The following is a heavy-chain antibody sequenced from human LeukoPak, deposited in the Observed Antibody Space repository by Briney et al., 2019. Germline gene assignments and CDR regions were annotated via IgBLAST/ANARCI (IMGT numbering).Heavy chain of an antibody. Sequence: GESLQISCKGSGYSFTSYWIGWVRQMPGKGLEWMGIIYPGDSDTRYSPSFQGQVTISADKSISTAYLQWSSLKASDTAMYYCARRATGADVLRFLEWSREYYFDYWGQGTLVTVSS. CDR2: IYPGDSDT. J-gene: IGHJ4*02. CDR1: GYSFTSYW. V-gene: IGHV5-51*01. D-gene: IGHD3-3*01. CDR3: ARRATGADVLRFLEWSREYYFDY.